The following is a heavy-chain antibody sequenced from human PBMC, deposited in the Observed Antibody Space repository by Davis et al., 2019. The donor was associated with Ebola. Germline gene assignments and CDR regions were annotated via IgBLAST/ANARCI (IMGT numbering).Heavy chain of an antibody. CDR2: IKGDGSET. V-gene: IGHV3-7*03. J-gene: IGHJ4*02. CDR1: GFTFSSHW. CDR3: AKDTSPGGADY. D-gene: IGHD2-21*01. Sequence: GALKISCVASGFTFSSHWMSWVRQAPGKGLEWVAHIKGDGSETYYVDSVKGRFTISRDNARNSLYLQMNSLRPEDTALYYCAKDTSPGGADYWGQGTLVTVSS.